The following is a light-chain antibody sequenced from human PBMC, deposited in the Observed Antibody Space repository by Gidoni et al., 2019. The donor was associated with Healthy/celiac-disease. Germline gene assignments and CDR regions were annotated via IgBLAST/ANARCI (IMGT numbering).Light chain of an antibody. CDR2: RNN. V-gene: IGLV1-47*01. Sequence: QSVLTQPPSASGTPGQRVTISCSGSSSNIGSNYVYWYQQLPGTAPTLLIYRNNQRPSGVPDRFSGSKSGTSASLAISGLRSEDEADYYCAAWDDSLSRWVFGGGTKLTVL. CDR1: SSNIGSNY. CDR3: AAWDDSLSRWV. J-gene: IGLJ3*02.